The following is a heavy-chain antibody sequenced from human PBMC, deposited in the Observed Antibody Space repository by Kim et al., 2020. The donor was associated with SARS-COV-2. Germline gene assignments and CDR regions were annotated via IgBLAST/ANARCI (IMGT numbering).Heavy chain of an antibody. Sequence: GGSLRLSCAASGFTFDDYTMHWVRQAPGKGLEWVSLISWDGGSTYYADSVKGRFTISRDNSKNSLYLQMNSLRTEDTALYYCAKAYLPRWGHYYYYGMDVWGQATTVTVSS. D-gene: IGHD4-17*01. CDR2: ISWDGGST. V-gene: IGHV3-43*01. CDR3: AKAYLPRWGHYYYYGMDV. CDR1: GFTFDDYT. J-gene: IGHJ6*02.